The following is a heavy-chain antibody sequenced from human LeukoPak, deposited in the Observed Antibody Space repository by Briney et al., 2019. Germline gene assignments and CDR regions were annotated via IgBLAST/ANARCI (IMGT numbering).Heavy chain of an antibody. CDR3: ARGWYGQLTFDP. Sequence: VASVKVSCKTSGYTFTDYYMQWVRQAPGQGLEWMGWINPNSGGANYAETFQDRVTMTRDTSISTVYLELGPLKPDDTAVYYCARGWYGQLTFDPWGQGTLVTVSS. J-gene: IGHJ5*02. D-gene: IGHD6-13*01. CDR2: INPNSGGA. V-gene: IGHV1-2*02. CDR1: GYTFTDYY.